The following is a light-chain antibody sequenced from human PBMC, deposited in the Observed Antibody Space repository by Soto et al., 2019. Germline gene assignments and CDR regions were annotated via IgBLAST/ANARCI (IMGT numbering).Light chain of an antibody. CDR2: DAS. V-gene: IGKV3-11*01. J-gene: IGKJ2*01. CDR1: QSVSSY. CDR3: QQRSNRPRT. Sequence: IVLTQSPATLSLSPGERATLSCRASQSVSSYVAWYQQKPGQAPRLLIYDASNKATGIPDRFSGSGSGTDFTLTISSLEPEDFAVYYCQQRSNRPRTFGQGTKLEI.